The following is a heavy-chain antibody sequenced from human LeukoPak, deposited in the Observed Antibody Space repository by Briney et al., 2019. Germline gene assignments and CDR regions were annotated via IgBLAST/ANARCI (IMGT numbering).Heavy chain of an antibody. CDR2: IKKDGSDK. CDR3: ARVPGTSNYYGSGSPDY. V-gene: IGHV3-7*04. CDR1: GFPFSSYL. Sequence: GGSLRLSCAASGFPFSSYLMSWVRQAPGKGLEWVANIKKDGSDKHYVDSVKGRFTISRDNAKNSLYLQMNSLRAEDTAVYYCARVPGTSNYYGSGSPDYWGQGNLVTVSS. J-gene: IGHJ4*02. D-gene: IGHD3-10*01.